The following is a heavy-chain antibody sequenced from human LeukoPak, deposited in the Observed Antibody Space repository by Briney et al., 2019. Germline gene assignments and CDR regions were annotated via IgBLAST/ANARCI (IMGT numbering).Heavy chain of an antibody. D-gene: IGHD4/OR15-4a*01. J-gene: IGHJ4*02. CDR2: ISWNSGSI. Sequence: SGGSLRLSCAASGFTFDDYAMHWVRQAPGKGLEWVSGISWNSGSIGYADSVKGRFTISRDNAKNSLYLQMNSLRAEDTAVYYCARVHGAYPFDSWGQGTLVTVSS. CDR1: GFTFDDYA. V-gene: IGHV3-9*01. CDR3: ARVHGAYPFDS.